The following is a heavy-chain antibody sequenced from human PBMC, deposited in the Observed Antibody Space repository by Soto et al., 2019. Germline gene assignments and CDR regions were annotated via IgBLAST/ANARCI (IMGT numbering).Heavy chain of an antibody. D-gene: IGHD2-15*01. CDR1: GDSVSRNTAS. CDR3: AKGDNLGPKTGYSFDP. Sequence: SPTLSLTCALSGDSVSRNTASWNWIRQYPSRGLEWLGSTYFRSKWYNDYAVSVKSRIIINPDTSNNQFSLQLNSVTPEDTAVYFCAKGDNLGPKTGYSFDPWGQGIMVTVSS. CDR2: TYFRSKWYN. J-gene: IGHJ5*02. V-gene: IGHV6-1*01.